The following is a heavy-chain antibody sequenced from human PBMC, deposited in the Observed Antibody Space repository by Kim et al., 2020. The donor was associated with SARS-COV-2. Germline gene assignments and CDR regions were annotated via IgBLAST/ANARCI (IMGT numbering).Heavy chain of an antibody. V-gene: IGHV3-64*01. CDR2: ITGSGDRT. CDR1: GFTFSGYA. D-gene: IGHD6-19*01. Sequence: GGSLRLSCAASGFTFSGYAMHWVRQAPGRGLEYVSGITGSGDRTYYARSVKGRFTVSRDNSENTLYLQMGSLRAEDMAVYYCARYPYNSGWYGSGLADVWGEGTTVTVSS. J-gene: IGHJ6*04. CDR3: ARYPYNSGWYGSGLADV.